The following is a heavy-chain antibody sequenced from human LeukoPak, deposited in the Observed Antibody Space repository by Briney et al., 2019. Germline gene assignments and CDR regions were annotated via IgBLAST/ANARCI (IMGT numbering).Heavy chain of an antibody. D-gene: IGHD2-2*01. CDR1: GFTFSNAW. J-gene: IGHJ5*02. CDR2: IKSKTDGGTT. V-gene: IGHV3-15*01. Sequence: GGSLRLSCAASGFTFSNAWMSWVRQAPGKGLECLGRIKSKTDGGTTDYAAPVKGRFTISRDDSKTTLYLQMNSLKTEDTAVYYCTTRCSNTSCFGNWFDPWGQGTLVTVSS. CDR3: TTRCSNTSCFGNWFDP.